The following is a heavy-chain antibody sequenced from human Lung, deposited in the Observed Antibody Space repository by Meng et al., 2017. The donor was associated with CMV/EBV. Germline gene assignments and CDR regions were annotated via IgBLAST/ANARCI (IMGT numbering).Heavy chain of an antibody. CDR2: IRYDGSNT. CDR3: AKGLSNYDSWGGCDH. V-gene: IGHV3-30*02. Sequence: GESLKISCAASGFSFGTYGMYWVRQAPGKGLEWVSFIRYDGSNTYYADSVKGRFSISRDNSENMLYLQMGSLRPEDTAVYYCAKGLSNYDSWGGCDHWGQGXLVTVSS. CDR1: GFSFGTYG. J-gene: IGHJ4*02. D-gene: IGHD3-3*01.